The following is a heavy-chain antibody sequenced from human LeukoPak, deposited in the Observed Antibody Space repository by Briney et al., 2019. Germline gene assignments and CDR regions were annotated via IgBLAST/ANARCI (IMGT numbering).Heavy chain of an antibody. D-gene: IGHD3-10*01. V-gene: IGHV3-21*01. J-gene: IGHJ4*02. CDR1: GFPFSSYS. CDR3: ARQLRMGFGELLGGFDY. CDR2: ISSSSSYI. Sequence: GGSLRLSCAASGFPFSSYSMNWVRQAPGKGLEWVSSISSSSSYIYYADSVKGRFTISRDNAKNSLYLQMNSLRAEDTAVYYCARQLRMGFGELLGGFDYWGQGTLVTVSS.